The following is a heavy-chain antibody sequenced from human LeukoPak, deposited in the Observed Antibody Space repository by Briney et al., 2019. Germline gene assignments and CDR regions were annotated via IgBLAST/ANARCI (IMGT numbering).Heavy chain of an antibody. D-gene: IGHD3-16*02. CDR2: IYSGGST. J-gene: IGHJ4*02. CDR3: AGTYYDYVWGSYRPFDY. V-gene: IGHV3-66*01. CDR1: GFTVSSNY. Sequence: GGSLRLSCAAPGFTVSSNYMSWVRQAPGKGLEWVSVIYSGGSTYYADSVKGRFTISRDNSKNTLYLQMNSLRAEDTAVYYCAGTYYDYVWGSYRPFDYWGQGTLVAVSS.